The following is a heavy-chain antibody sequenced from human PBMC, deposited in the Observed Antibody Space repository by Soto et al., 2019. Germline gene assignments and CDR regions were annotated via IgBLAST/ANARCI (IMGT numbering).Heavy chain of an antibody. CDR1: GVTVSGYA. Sequence: GGSLRLSCAAPGVTVSGYAMSWVRQAPGKGLEWVSHISSSGGSTYYADSIKGRFTISRDNSKNTLYLQMNSLRAEDTAVYYCAKDRRGSSYGTDWGQGTRVTVSS. V-gene: IGHV3-23*01. D-gene: IGHD5-18*01. J-gene: IGHJ4*02. CDR3: AKDRRGSSYGTD. CDR2: ISSSGGST.